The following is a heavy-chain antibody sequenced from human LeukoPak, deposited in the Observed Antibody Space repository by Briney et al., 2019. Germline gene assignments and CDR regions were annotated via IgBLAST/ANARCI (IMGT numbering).Heavy chain of an antibody. Sequence: EASVKVSCKVSGYTLTELSMHWVRQAPGKGLEWMGGFDPEDGETIYAQKFQGRVTMTEDTSTDTAYMELSSLRSEDTAVYYCARTVPWFHKARPFDYWGQGTLVTVSS. V-gene: IGHV1-24*01. J-gene: IGHJ4*02. D-gene: IGHD3-10*01. CDR3: ARTVPWFHKARPFDY. CDR2: FDPEDGET. CDR1: GYTLTELS.